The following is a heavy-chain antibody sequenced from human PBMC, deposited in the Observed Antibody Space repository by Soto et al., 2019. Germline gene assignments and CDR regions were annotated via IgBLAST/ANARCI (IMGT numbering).Heavy chain of an antibody. CDR1: GFTFSNYA. CDR2: ITGSGGST. V-gene: IGHV3-23*01. D-gene: IGHD3-10*01. Sequence: EVQLLESGGGLVQPGGSLRLSCAASGFTFSNYAMSWVRQAPGKGLEWVSVITGSGGSTHHADSVKGRFTISRDNSKNTLYLQMNSLRADDTAVYYCARSCTMVRGVPLDWGQGTLVTVSS. J-gene: IGHJ4*02. CDR3: ARSCTMVRGVPLD.